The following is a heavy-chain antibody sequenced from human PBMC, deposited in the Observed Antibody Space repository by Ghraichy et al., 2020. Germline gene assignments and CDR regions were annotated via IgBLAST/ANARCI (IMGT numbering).Heavy chain of an antibody. CDR3: AGGANYYDSSGYSDP. V-gene: IGHV4-34*01. D-gene: IGHD3-22*01. Sequence: SETLSLTCAVYGGSFSGYYWSWIRQPPGKGLEWIGEINHSGSTNYNPSLKSRVTISVDTSKNQFSLKLSSVTAADTAVYYCAGGANYYDSSGYSDPWGQGTLVTVSS. CDR1: GGSFSGYY. J-gene: IGHJ5*02. CDR2: INHSGST.